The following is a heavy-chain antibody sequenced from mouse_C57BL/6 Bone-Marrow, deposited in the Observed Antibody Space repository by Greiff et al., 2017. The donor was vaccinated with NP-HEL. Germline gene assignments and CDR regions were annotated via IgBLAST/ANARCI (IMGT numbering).Heavy chain of an antibody. CDR1: GFTFSDYG. J-gene: IGHJ1*03. CDR2: ISSGSSTI. Sequence: EVQLVESGGGLVKPGGSLKLSCAASGFTFSDYGMHWVRQAPEKGLEWVAYISSGSSTIYYADTVKGRFTISRDNAKNTLFLQMTSLRSEDTAMYYCANYYGSSWYFDVWGTGTTVTVSS. D-gene: IGHD1-1*01. CDR3: ANYYGSSWYFDV. V-gene: IGHV5-17*01.